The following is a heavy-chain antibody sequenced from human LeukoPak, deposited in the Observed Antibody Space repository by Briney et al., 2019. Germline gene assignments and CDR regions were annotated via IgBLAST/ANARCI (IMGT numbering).Heavy chain of an antibody. Sequence: SVKVSCKASGYTFTNHYVNWVRQAPGQGLEWMGSINPSSGGTTYAQKFQGRVTLTRDMSTSTVYMELSSLRSKDTAVYYCARDVGSGWYYFDSWGQGTLVTVSS. V-gene: IGHV1-46*01. CDR1: GYTFTNHY. CDR2: INPSSGGT. J-gene: IGHJ4*02. CDR3: ARDVGSGWYYFDS. D-gene: IGHD6-19*01.